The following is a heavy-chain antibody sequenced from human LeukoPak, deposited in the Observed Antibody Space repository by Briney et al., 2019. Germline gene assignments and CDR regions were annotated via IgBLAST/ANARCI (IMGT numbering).Heavy chain of an antibody. CDR2: INSDGSTT. J-gene: IGHJ4*02. V-gene: IGHV3-74*01. Sequence: GGSLRLSCAASGFTFSNYWMHWVRQAPGKGLMWVSHINSDGSTTNYVDSVKGRFTISRDNGKNSLYLQMNSLRVEDTAVYYCARDKIVGAISGSNFDYWGQGTLVTVSS. CDR3: ARDKIVGAISGSNFDY. CDR1: GFTFSNYW. D-gene: IGHD1-26*01.